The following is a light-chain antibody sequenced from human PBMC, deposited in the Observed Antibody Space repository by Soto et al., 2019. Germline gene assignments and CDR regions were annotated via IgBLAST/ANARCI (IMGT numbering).Light chain of an antibody. Sequence: QSVLTQPPSASGTPGQSVIFSCSGSNSNIGINPVTWYQQLPGTAPKLVIYDNNQRPSGVPYRFSGSKSGTSASLAISGLQSEDEADYYCAAWDDSLDAAVFGGGTKLTVL. CDR2: DNN. V-gene: IGLV1-44*01. J-gene: IGLJ7*01. CDR1: NSNIGINP. CDR3: AAWDDSLDAAV.